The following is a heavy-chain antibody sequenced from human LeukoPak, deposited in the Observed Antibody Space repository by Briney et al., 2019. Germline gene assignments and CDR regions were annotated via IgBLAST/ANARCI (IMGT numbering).Heavy chain of an antibody. Sequence: GGSLRLSCAASGFTFSSYAMSWVRQAPGKGLEWVSAISGSGGSTYYADSVKGRFTISRDNSKNTLYLQTNSLRAEDTAVYYCANSLWFGESYVWGQGTLVTVSS. CDR3: ANSLWFGESYV. D-gene: IGHD3-10*01. J-gene: IGHJ4*02. CDR1: GFTFSSYA. CDR2: ISGSGGST. V-gene: IGHV3-23*01.